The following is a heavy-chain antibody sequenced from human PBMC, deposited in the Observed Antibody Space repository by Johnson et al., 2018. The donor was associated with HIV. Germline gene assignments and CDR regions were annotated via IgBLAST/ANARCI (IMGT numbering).Heavy chain of an antibody. D-gene: IGHD3-3*01. CDR2: ISYDGSNK. CDR3: AKDNVYQRITICGVVIIGPFDI. CDR1: GFTFSSYG. V-gene: IGHV3-30*18. Sequence: QVQLVESGGGVVQPGRSLRLSCAASGFTFSSYGMHWVRQAPGKGLEWVAVISYDGSNKYYADSVKGRFTISRDNSKNTLYLQMNSLRAEDTAVYYCAKDNVYQRITICGVVIIGPFDIWGQGTMVTVAS. J-gene: IGHJ3*02.